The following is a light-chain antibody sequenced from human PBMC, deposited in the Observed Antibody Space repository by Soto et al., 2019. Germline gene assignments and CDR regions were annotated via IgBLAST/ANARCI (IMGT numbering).Light chain of an antibody. CDR1: QSLSSAY. Sequence: SVLTQSPGTLSLSPGEGATLSCRTSQSLSSAYLACYQQRPGQAPRLLIYASSSRATGIPDRFSGSGSGTDFTLTISRLEPEDFAVYYCQQYFGSLYTFGQGTKLEIK. J-gene: IGKJ2*01. V-gene: IGKV3-20*01. CDR3: QQYFGSLYT. CDR2: ASS.